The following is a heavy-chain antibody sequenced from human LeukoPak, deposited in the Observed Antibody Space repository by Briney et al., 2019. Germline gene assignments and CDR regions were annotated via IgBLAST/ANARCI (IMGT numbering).Heavy chain of an antibody. CDR1: GFAFSSYA. CDR3: AKRRPREYGGYNDY. Sequence: GGSLRLSCAASGFAFSSYAMSWVRQAPGKGLEWVSAISGSGGSTYYADSVKGRFTISRDNSKNTLYLQMNSLRAEDTAVYYCAKRRPREYGGYNDYWGQGPLVTVSS. D-gene: IGHD4-23*01. V-gene: IGHV3-23*01. CDR2: ISGSGGST. J-gene: IGHJ4*02.